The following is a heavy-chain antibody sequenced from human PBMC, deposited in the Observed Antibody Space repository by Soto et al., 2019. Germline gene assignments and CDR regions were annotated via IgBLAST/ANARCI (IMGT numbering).Heavy chain of an antibody. CDR3: ARGGRYPKSCFYYGMDV. V-gene: IGHV1-69*01. CDR1: GGTFSTYS. CDR2: SLPIFGTS. D-gene: IGHD1-20*01. J-gene: IGHJ6*02. Sequence: QVQLVQSGAEVKKPGSSVKVSCKASGGTFSTYSISWVRQAPGQGLEWMGESLPIFGTSQYAQNFQGRVTITADESTSTVYMELSSLRSDDTAVYYCARGGRYPKSCFYYGMDVWGQGTTVTVSS.